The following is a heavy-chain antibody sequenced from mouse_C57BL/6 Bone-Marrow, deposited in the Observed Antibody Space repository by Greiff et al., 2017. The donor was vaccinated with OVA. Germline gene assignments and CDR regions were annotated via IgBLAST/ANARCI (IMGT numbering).Heavy chain of an antibody. Sequence: DVMLVESGGGLVKPGGSLKLSCAASGFTFSDYGMHWVRQAPEKGLEWVAYISSGSSTIYYADTVKGRFTISRDNAKNTLFLQMTSLRSEDTAMYYCARGGYYAAWFAYWGQGTLVTVSA. J-gene: IGHJ3*01. CDR2: ISSGSSTI. D-gene: IGHD2-3*01. CDR3: ARGGYYAAWFAY. CDR1: GFTFSDYG. V-gene: IGHV5-17*01.